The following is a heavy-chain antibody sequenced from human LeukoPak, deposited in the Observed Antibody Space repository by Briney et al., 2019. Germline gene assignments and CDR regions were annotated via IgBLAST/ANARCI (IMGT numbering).Heavy chain of an antibody. CDR1: GGSIRGYY. D-gene: IGHD3-9*01. J-gene: IGHJ5*02. CDR2: IDNSGAT. CDR3: FQAEDGIRDFDP. V-gene: IGHV4-59*08. Sequence: SETLSVTCTVSGGSIRGYYWSWILQPAWKALEGIAYIDNSGATNYNPSLSSRVTISVDTSKNQFSLRLNSVTAADTAFYFFFQAEDGIRDFDPWGQGTLVTVSS.